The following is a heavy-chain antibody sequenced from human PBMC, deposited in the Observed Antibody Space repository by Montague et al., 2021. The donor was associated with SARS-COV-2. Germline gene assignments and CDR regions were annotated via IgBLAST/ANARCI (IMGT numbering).Heavy chain of an antibody. CDR2: IFYKGNT. V-gene: IGHV4-59*04. D-gene: IGHD2-8*01. CDR1: GFTFSSYW. J-gene: IGHJ4*02. Sequence: LRLSCAASGFTFSSYWMSWVRQAPGKGLEWIASIFYKGNTYYNPSLRSRFTISINTSKNQFFLRVASVTAADTAVYYCARVPNGRHDYWGQGTLVTVSS. CDR3: ARVPNGRHDY.